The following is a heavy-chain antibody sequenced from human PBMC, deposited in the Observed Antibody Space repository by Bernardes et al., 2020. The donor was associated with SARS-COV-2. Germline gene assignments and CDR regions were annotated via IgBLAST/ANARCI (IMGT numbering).Heavy chain of an antibody. CDR2: ISWNSGSI. J-gene: IGHJ6*02. Sequence: GGSLRLSCAASGFTFDDYAMHWVRQAPGKGLEWVSGISWNSGSIGYADSVKGRFTISRDNAKNSLYLQMNSLRAEDTALYYCAKEGRIAAVWSYYGMDVWGQGTTVTVSS. CDR3: AKEGRIAAVWSYYGMDV. D-gene: IGHD6-13*01. CDR1: GFTFDDYA. V-gene: IGHV3-9*01.